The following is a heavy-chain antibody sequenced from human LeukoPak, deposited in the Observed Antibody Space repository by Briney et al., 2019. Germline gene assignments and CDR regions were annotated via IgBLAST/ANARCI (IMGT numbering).Heavy chain of an antibody. D-gene: IGHD3-10*01. Sequence: AKSLRLSRTYSRSSVTNYAIHWVRQPPGTWVDWVAFISYDGVDKNYADSVRGRFIVSRDSSKNTVSLQMNNVRPEDTAVYFCASDARWFAAVQYYFEEWGQGTLVAVSA. CDR1: RSSVTNYA. J-gene: IGHJ4*02. V-gene: IGHV3-30*01. CDR3: ASDARWFAAVQYYFEE. CDR2: ISYDGVDK.